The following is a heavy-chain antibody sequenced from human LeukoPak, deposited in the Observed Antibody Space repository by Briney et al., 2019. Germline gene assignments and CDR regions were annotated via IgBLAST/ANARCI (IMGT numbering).Heavy chain of an antibody. J-gene: IGHJ4*02. CDR1: EYTFTNNY. CDR2: IDPSGTDT. V-gene: IGHV1-46*01. Sequence: ASVRVSSKASEYTFTNNYIHWVRQAPGQGGERMGVIDPSGTDTTYAQRFQGRVTMTRDTSTSTVYMELSSLTSEGTAVYYCARDLPTGFGSTAYWGQGTLVAVSS. D-gene: IGHD3-10*01. CDR3: ARDLPTGFGSTAY.